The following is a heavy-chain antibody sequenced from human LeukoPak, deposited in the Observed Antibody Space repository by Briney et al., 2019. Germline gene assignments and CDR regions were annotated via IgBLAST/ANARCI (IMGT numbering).Heavy chain of an antibody. J-gene: IGHJ4*02. V-gene: IGHV4-61*02. CDR1: GGSISSGSYY. CDR2: IYTSGST. Sequence: SETLSLTCTVSGGSISSGSYYWSWIRQPAGKGLEWIGRIYTSGSTNYNPSLKSRVTISVDTSKNQFSLKLSSVTAADTAVYYCARHPGHLWRNYYFDYWGQGTLVTVSS. D-gene: IGHD1-1*01. CDR3: ARHPGHLWRNYYFDY.